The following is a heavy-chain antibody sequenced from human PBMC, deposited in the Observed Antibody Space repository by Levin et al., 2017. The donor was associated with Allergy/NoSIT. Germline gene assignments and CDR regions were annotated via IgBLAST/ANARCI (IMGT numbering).Heavy chain of an antibody. CDR1: GGSINSRAYH. CDR2: VYYNGAT. CDR3: ARLPHAAVSAIKNLYFDI. D-gene: IGHD2-15*01. J-gene: IGHJ2*01. V-gene: IGHV4-39*01. Sequence: SETLSLTCTVSGGSINSRAYHWGWIRQTPGEGLEWIATVYYNGATDYNPSLRSRLTMSVDTSQTQFSLTLSSVTATDTAVYYCARLPHAAVSAIKNLYFDIWGRGTLVTVSS.